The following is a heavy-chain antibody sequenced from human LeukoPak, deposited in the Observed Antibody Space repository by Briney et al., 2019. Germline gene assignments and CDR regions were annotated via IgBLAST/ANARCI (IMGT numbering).Heavy chain of an antibody. V-gene: IGHV3-23*01. CDR2: ISTSGGST. Sequence: GGSLRLSCGDYGFTFDNYAMSWVRQAPGTGPEWVSSISTSGGSTYYADFVKGRFTISRDNSKNTLYLQMSTLRGEDTAVYYCARDIELSCWGQGTLVSVSS. J-gene: IGHJ4*02. CDR1: GFTFDNYA. CDR3: ARDIELSC. D-gene: IGHD1-26*01.